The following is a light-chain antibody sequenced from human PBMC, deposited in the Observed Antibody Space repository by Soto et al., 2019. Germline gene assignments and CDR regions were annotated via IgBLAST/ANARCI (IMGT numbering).Light chain of an antibody. CDR1: SSDVGGYNY. J-gene: IGLJ2*01. V-gene: IGLV2-8*01. CDR2: EVS. Sequence: QSALTQPPSASGSPGQSVTISCTGTSSDVGGYNYVSWYQQHPGKAPKLMIYEVSKRPSGVPDRFSGSKSGNTASLTVSGLQAEDEADYYCSSYAGSTPVVFGGGTKLTVL. CDR3: SSYAGSTPVV.